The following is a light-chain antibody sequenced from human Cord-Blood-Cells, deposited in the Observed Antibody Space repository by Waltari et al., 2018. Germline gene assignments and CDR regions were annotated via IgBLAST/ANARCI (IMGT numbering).Light chain of an antibody. J-gene: IGKJ3*01. Sequence: DIVMTKSPDSLAVSLGERATIICTSSQSVLYSSNNKNYLAWYQQKPGQPPKLLIYWASTRESGVPDRFSGSGSGTDFTLTISSLQAEDVAVYYCQQYYSTPFTFGPGTKVDIK. V-gene: IGKV4-1*01. CDR3: QQYYSTPFT. CDR2: WAS. CDR1: QSVLYSSNNKNY.